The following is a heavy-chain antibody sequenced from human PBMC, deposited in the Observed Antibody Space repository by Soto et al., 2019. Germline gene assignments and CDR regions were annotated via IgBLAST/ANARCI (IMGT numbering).Heavy chain of an antibody. CDR1: GGSISSGGYY. V-gene: IGHV4-31*02. CDR2: IFYSGST. J-gene: IGHJ6*02. D-gene: IGHD2-2*01. CDR3: RSSTSCYDESCVDV. Sequence: PSETLSLTCTVSGGSISSGGYYWSWIRQHPGKGLEWIGYIFYSGSTYYNPSLKSRLTISVDTSKNQFSLNLSSVTAADTAVYYCRSSTSCYDESCVDVWGQGTMVTVSS.